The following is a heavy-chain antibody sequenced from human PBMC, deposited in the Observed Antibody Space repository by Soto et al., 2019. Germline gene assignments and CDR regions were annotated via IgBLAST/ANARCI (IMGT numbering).Heavy chain of an antibody. CDR3: AKYCSSTSCLDEDYYYYGMDV. D-gene: IGHD2-2*01. CDR2: ISGSGGST. Sequence: PGGSLRLSCAASGFTFSSYAMSWVRQAPGKGLEWVSAISGSGGSTYYADSVKGRFTISRDNSKNTLYLQMNSLRAEDTAVYYCAKYCSSTSCLDEDYYYYGMDVWGQGTTVTVSS. CDR1: GFTFSSYA. V-gene: IGHV3-23*01. J-gene: IGHJ6*02.